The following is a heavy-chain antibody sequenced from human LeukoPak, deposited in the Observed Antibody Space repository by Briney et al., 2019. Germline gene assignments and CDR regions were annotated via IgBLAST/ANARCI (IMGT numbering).Heavy chain of an antibody. D-gene: IGHD6-19*01. Sequence: GGSLRLSCAASGFTFSSYAMSWVRQAPGKGLEWVSAISGSGGSTYYADTVKGRFTISRDNSKNTLYLQMNSLRAEDTAVYYCAKDIAVAGYYFDYWGQGTLVTVSS. CDR3: AKDIAVAGYYFDY. V-gene: IGHV3-23*01. J-gene: IGHJ4*02. CDR2: ISGSGGST. CDR1: GFTFSSYA.